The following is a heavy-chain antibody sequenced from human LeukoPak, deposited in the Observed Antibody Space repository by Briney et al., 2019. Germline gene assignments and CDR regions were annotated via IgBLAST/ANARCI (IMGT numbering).Heavy chain of an antibody. D-gene: IGHD3-3*01. CDR3: AKEGVVIYDFDY. J-gene: IGHJ4*02. V-gene: IGHV3-30*04. Sequence: GGSLRLSCAASGFTFSSYAMHWVRQAPGKGLEWVAAISYDGSIKYSADSVKGRFTISRDNSKNALYLQMNSLRAEDTAVYYCAKEGVVIYDFDYWGQGTLVTVSS. CDR1: GFTFSSYA. CDR2: ISYDGSIK.